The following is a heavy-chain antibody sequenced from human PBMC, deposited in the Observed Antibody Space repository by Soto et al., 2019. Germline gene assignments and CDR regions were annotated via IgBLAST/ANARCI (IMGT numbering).Heavy chain of an antibody. D-gene: IGHD1-26*01. CDR2: ISGSGDKT. Sequence: GESLKISCAASGLIFSGYAMSWVRQAPGKGLECVACISGSGDKTFYADSVKGRFTISRDNSKNTVSLHMNSLRVDDAAVYFCAKDRFGIVGPVDYWGPGTLVTVSS. J-gene: IGHJ4*02. CDR1: GLIFSGYA. V-gene: IGHV3-23*01. CDR3: AKDRFGIVGPVDY.